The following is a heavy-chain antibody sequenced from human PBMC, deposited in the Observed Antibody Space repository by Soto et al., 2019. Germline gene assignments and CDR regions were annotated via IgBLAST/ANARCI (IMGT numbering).Heavy chain of an antibody. CDR3: ARQGTYYDILTGYNRFWFDP. Sequence: SETLSLTCTVSGGSISSSSYYWGWIRQPPGKGLEWIGSIYYSGSTYYNPSLKSRVTISVDTSKNQFSLKLSSVTAADTAVYYCARQGTYYDILTGYNRFWFDPWGQGTLVTVSS. CDR2: IYYSGST. V-gene: IGHV4-39*01. D-gene: IGHD3-9*01. CDR1: GGSISSSSYY. J-gene: IGHJ5*02.